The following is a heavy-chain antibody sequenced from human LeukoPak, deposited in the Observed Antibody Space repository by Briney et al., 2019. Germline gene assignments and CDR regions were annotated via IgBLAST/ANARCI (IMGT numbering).Heavy chain of an antibody. CDR1: GFTFVNYA. CDR3: TRGGYPVLDYYGMDV. CDR2: IRSKNYGGTT. J-gene: IGHJ6*02. Sequence: GGSLRLSCTTSGFTFVNYAMIWVRQAPGKGLEWVSFIRSKNYGGTTEYAASVKGRFTASRDDSRSIAYLQMNSLKTEDTAIYYCTRGGYPVLDYYGMDVWGQGTTVTVSS. D-gene: IGHD3-22*01. V-gene: IGHV3-49*04.